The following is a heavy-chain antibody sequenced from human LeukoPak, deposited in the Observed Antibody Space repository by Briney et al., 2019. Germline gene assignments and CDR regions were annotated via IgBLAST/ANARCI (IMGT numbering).Heavy chain of an antibody. CDR2: IYHSGST. V-gene: IGHV4-4*02. D-gene: IGHD6-13*01. CDR1: GGSISSSNW. J-gene: IGHJ6*03. Sequence: SGTLSLTCAVSGGSISSSNWWGWVRQPPGKGLEWIGEIYHSGSTNYNSSLKSRVTISVDKSKNQFSLKLSSVTAADTAVYYCASRGMEQQLVFFGPYYYYMDVWGKGTTVTVSS. CDR3: ASRGMEQQLVFFGPYYYYMDV.